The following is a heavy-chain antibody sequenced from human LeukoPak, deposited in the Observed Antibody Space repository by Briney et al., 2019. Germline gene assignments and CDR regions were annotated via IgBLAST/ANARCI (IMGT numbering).Heavy chain of an antibody. Sequence: ASVKVSCKASGYTFTSYAMHWVRQAPGQRLEWMGWSNAGNGNTKYSQEFQGRVTMPRDTSTSTVYMELSSLRSEDTAVYYCARVPSGSYDILTGYYSIRDYYFDYWGQGTLVTVSS. CDR2: SNAGNGNT. CDR1: GYTFTSYA. V-gene: IGHV1-3*02. J-gene: IGHJ4*02. CDR3: ARVPSGSYDILTGYYSIRDYYFDY. D-gene: IGHD3-9*01.